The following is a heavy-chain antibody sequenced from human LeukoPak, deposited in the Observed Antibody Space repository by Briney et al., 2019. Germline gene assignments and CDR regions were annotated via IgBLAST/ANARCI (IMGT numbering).Heavy chain of an antibody. CDR3: AKATLYDTSGYWYYFDY. D-gene: IGHD3-22*01. CDR1: GFTFSSYA. V-gene: IGHV3-23*01. CDR2: ISGSGGST. Sequence: GGSLRHSCAASGFTFSSYAMSWVRQAPGKGLEWVSAISGSGGSTYHADSVKGRFTISRDNSKNTLYLQMNSLRAEDTAVYYCAKATLYDTSGYWYYFDYWGQGTLVTVSS. J-gene: IGHJ4*02.